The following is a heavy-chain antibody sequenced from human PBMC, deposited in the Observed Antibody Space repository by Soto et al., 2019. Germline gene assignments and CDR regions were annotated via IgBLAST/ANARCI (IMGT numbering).Heavy chain of an antibody. J-gene: IGHJ3*02. CDR2: IYSGGST. V-gene: IGHV3-53*04. Sequence: GGSLRLSCAASGFTVSSNYMSWVRQAPGKGLEWVSVIYSGGSTYYADSVKGRFTISRHNSKNTLYLQMNSLRAEDTAVYYCAGELWFGELLARPQTDAFDIWGQGTMVTVSS. CDR1: GFTVSSNY. CDR3: AGELWFGELLARPQTDAFDI. D-gene: IGHD3-10*01.